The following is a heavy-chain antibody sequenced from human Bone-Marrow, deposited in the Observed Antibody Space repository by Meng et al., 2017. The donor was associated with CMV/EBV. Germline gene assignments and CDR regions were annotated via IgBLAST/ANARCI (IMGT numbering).Heavy chain of an antibody. V-gene: IGHV3-7*01. Sequence: GGSLRLSCAASGFTFSSYWMSWVRQAPGKGLEWVANIKQDGSEKYYVDSAKGRFTISRDNAKNSLYLQMNSLRAEHTAVYDCARGNDILTGSTSLPFGYYGMDVWGQGTTVTVSS. CDR2: IKQDGSEK. J-gene: IGHJ6*02. CDR3: ARGNDILTGSTSLPFGYYGMDV. CDR1: GFTFSSYW. D-gene: IGHD3-9*01.